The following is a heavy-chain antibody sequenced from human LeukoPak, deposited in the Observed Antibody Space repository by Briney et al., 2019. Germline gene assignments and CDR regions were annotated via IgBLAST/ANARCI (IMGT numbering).Heavy chain of an antibody. J-gene: IGHJ4*02. CDR2: IDSRSGTI. V-gene: IGHV3-48*01. Sequence: PGGSLRLSCAASAFTFRTYSMDWVRQAPGKGLEWVSYIDSRSGTIYYADSVKGRFIISRDNSRNSLYIQMNSLRVEDTAVYYCARGRHYYDSSANSGADHWGQGTLVTVS. CDR1: AFTFRTYS. D-gene: IGHD3-22*01. CDR3: ARGRHYYDSSANSGADH.